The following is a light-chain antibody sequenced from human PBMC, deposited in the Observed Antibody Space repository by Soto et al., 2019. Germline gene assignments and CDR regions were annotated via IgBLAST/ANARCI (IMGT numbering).Light chain of an antibody. CDR3: VLYMGSGISV. CDR2: NTN. Sequence: QAVVTQEPSFSVSPGGTVTLTCGLRSGSVSTSYYPSWYQQTPGQAPRTLIYNTNTRSSGVPDRFSGSILGNTAALTITGAQADDESDYYCVLYMGSGISVFGGWTKLTVL. CDR1: SGSVSTSYY. V-gene: IGLV8-61*01. J-gene: IGLJ3*02.